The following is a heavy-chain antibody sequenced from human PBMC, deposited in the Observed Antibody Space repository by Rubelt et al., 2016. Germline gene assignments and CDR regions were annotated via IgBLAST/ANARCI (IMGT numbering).Heavy chain of an antibody. Sequence: QLQLQESGPGLVKPSETLSLTCTVSGGSISSSSYYWGWIRQPPGQGLEWIVSISYSGTTYYNPSLKSRITISVDTSTNQFSLKLRSVTVADTAVYYCAGDLRYSGSRPYGGQGARVTVSS. CDR1: GGSISSSSYY. V-gene: IGHV4-39*07. CDR3: AGDLRYSGSRPY. CDR2: ISYSGTT. J-gene: IGHJ4*02. D-gene: IGHD1-26*01.